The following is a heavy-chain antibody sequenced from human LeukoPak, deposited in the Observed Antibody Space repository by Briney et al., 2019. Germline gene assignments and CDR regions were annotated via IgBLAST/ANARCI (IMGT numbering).Heavy chain of an antibody. J-gene: IGHJ4*02. D-gene: IGHD6-19*01. Sequence: SETLSLTCTVSGGSIRSSYYYWGWIRQPPGKGLEWIGSIYDNGSTNYNPSLKSRVTISIDKSKNQFSLEVTSVTAADTAIYYCARDLAVAGTNYFDFWGQGVLVTVSS. CDR1: GGSIRSSYYY. V-gene: IGHV4-39*07. CDR3: ARDLAVAGTNYFDF. CDR2: IYDNGST.